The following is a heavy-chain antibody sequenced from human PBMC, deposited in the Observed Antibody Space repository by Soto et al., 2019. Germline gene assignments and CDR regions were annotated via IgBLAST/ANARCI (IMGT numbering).Heavy chain of an antibody. V-gene: IGHV1-3*01. CDR1: GYTFITYA. CDR3: ARGIIVGGWYPYYFDY. CDR2: INAGNGNT. Sequence: ASVKVSCKASGYTFITYAMHWVRQAPGQRLEWMGWINAGNGNTKYSRKFQGRVSITRDTSASTAYMELSSLRSEDTAVYYCARGIIVGGWYPYYFDYWGQGTLVTVSS. J-gene: IGHJ4*02. D-gene: IGHD6-19*01.